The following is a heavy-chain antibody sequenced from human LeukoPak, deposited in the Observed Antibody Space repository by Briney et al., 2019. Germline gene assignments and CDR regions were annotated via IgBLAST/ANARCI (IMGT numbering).Heavy chain of an antibody. CDR1: GYTFTSYY. V-gene: IGHV1-46*01. CDR2: INPSGGST. D-gene: IGHD5-18*01. J-gene: IGHJ4*02. CDR3: ARSHTAMVLVY. Sequence: GASVKVSCKASGYTFTSYYMHWVRQAPGQGLEWMGIINPSGGSTSYAQKFQGRVTMTRDTSTSTVYMELSSLRSEDTVVYYCARSHTAMVLVYWGQGTLVTVSS.